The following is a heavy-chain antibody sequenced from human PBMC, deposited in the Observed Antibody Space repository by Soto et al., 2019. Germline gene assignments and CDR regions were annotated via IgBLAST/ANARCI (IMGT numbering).Heavy chain of an antibody. CDR1: GFTFSSYW. D-gene: IGHD3-9*01. CDR3: ARDREYYDILTGYRY. Sequence: GESLKISCAASGFTFSSYWMSWVRQAPGKGLEWVANIKQDGSEKYYVDSVKGRFTISRDNAKNSLYLQMNSLRAEDTAVYYCARDREYYDILTGYRYWGQGTLVTVSS. V-gene: IGHV3-7*01. CDR2: IKQDGSEK. J-gene: IGHJ4*02.